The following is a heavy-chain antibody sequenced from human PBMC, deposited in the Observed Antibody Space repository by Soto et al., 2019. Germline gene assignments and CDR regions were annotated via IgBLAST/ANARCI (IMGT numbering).Heavy chain of an antibody. Sequence: QVQLVQSGAEVKKPGASVKVSCKASGYTFTGYYMHWVRQAPGQGLEWMGWINPNSGGTNYAQKFQGRVTMTRDTSIRTAYMELSRLRSDDTAVYYCARGRWGIAAAGTTRLDYWGQGTLVTVSS. CDR1: GYTFTGYY. V-gene: IGHV1-2*02. CDR3: ARGRWGIAAAGTTRLDY. CDR2: INPNSGGT. D-gene: IGHD6-13*01. J-gene: IGHJ4*02.